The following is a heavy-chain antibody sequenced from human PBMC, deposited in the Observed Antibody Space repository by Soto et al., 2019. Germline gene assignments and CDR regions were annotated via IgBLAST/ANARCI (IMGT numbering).Heavy chain of an antibody. CDR1: GYTFTSYA. CDR3: AREAPPEDY. Sequence: QVQLVQSGAEVKKPGASVKVSCKASGYTFTSYAISWVRQAPGQGLEWMGWISAYNGKTNYAQKRQRGVTMTPDSSTSTAYMELRSLRSDDTAVYFCAREAPPEDYWGQGSLVTVSS. J-gene: IGHJ4*02. V-gene: IGHV1-18*01. CDR2: ISAYNGKT.